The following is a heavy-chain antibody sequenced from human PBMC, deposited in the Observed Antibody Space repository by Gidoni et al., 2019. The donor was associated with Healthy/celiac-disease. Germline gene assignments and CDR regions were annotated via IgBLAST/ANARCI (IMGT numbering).Heavy chain of an antibody. Sequence: QVQLVESGGGLVKPGGSLGLSCAASVFTFSDSYISWIRQAPGKGLEVGSYISSSVITIYYADSVKGRFTISRDNAKNSLYLQMNSLRAEDTAVYYCATSSIAARRGYYYGMDVWGQGTTVTVSS. V-gene: IGHV3-11*01. CDR1: VFTFSDSY. J-gene: IGHJ6*02. D-gene: IGHD6-6*01. CDR2: ISSSVITI. CDR3: ATSSIAARRGYYYGMDV.